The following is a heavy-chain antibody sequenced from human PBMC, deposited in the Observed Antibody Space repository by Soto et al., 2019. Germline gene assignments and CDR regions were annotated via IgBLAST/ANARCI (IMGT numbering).Heavy chain of an antibody. CDR2: IKPKSECETA. J-gene: IGHJ4*02. CDR3: AKVPYSSGPT. CDR1: RFNFSAAW. V-gene: IGHV3-15*07. D-gene: IGHD6-19*01. Sequence: GGSLRLSCVASRFNFSAAWLNWIRQAPGKGLEWVGRIKPKSECETADYTAPVRGRFTISRDDSQNTLHLQMDSLETEDTAVDECAKVPYSSGPTWGQGTLVTVSP.